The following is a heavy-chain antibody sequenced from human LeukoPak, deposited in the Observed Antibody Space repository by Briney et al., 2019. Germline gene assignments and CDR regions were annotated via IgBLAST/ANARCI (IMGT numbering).Heavy chain of an antibody. D-gene: IGHD6-19*01. CDR2: IYYSGST. Sequence: SETLSLTCTVSGGSISSSSYYWGWIRQPPGKGLEWIGSIYYSGSTYYNPSLKSRVTISVDTSKNQFSLKLTSVTAGDTAVYYCARLRQWLVFWFVPWGEGTLVTVSS. CDR1: GGSISSSSYY. V-gene: IGHV4-39*01. J-gene: IGHJ5*02. CDR3: ARLRQWLVFWFVP.